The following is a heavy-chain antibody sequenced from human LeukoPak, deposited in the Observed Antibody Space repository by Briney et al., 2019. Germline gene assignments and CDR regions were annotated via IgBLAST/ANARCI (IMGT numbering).Heavy chain of an antibody. CDR3: ARSITSRDAFDI. J-gene: IGHJ3*02. V-gene: IGHV5-51*01. CDR1: GYSFTSYW. D-gene: IGHD3-10*01. CDR2: IYPGDSDT. Sequence: PGGSLRLSCKGSGYSFTSYWIGWVRQMPGKGLEWMGIIYPGDSDTRYSPSFQGQVTISADKSISTAYLQWSSLKASDTAMYYCARSITSRDAFDIWGQGTMVTVSS.